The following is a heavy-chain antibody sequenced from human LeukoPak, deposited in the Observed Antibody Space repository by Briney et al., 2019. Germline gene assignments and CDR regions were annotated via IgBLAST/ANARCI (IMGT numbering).Heavy chain of an antibody. J-gene: IGHJ6*03. V-gene: IGHV3-23*01. CDR3: AAGSGWKPYYYNYYMDV. Sequence: GGSLRLSCVASGFTFTNYAMSWVRQAPGKGLEWVSAISGSGGSTYYADSVKGRFIISRDNSKNTLYLHMSSLRGEDTALYYCAAGSGWKPYYYNYYMDVWGKGTTVIISS. CDR1: GFTFTNYA. D-gene: IGHD6-19*01. CDR2: ISGSGGST.